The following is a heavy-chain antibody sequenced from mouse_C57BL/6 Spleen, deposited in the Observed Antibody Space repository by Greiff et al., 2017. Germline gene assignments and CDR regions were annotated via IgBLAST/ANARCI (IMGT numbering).Heavy chain of an antibody. Sequence: EVQLQQSGPELVKPGASVKISCKASGYTFTDYYMNWVKQSHGKSLEWIGDINPNNGGTSYNQKFKGKATLTVDKSSSTAYMELRSLTSEDSAVYYCARDGSSYLYYFDYWGQGTTLTVSS. D-gene: IGHD1-1*01. CDR3: ARDGSSYLYYFDY. J-gene: IGHJ2*01. CDR1: GYTFTDYY. CDR2: INPNNGGT. V-gene: IGHV1-26*01.